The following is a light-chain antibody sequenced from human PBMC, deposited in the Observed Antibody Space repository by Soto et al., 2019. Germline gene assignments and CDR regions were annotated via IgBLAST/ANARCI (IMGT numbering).Light chain of an antibody. Sequence: QLVLTQSPSDSASLGASVTLTCTLSSGHSNYAIAWHQQQPEKGPRYWMKVNSDGSHTKGDGIPDRFSGSSSGAERYLTISSLQSEDEADYYCQTWGTGIRVVFGGGTKVTVL. CDR3: QTWGTGIRVV. V-gene: IGLV4-69*02. J-gene: IGLJ2*01. CDR1: SGHSNYA. CDR2: VNSDGSH.